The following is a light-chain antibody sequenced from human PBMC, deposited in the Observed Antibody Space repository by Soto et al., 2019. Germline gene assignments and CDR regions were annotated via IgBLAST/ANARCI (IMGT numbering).Light chain of an antibody. CDR3: QQYGTSPPIT. Sequence: EIVLTQSPGTLYMSPGERATLSCRASQSVDSNYLAWHQHKAGQAPRLLIYGASNRATGITDRVSGSGSGTDFTITISRLETEDFAVYYCQQYGTSPPITFGHGTRLEIK. CDR2: GAS. CDR1: QSVDSNY. V-gene: IGKV3-20*01. J-gene: IGKJ5*01.